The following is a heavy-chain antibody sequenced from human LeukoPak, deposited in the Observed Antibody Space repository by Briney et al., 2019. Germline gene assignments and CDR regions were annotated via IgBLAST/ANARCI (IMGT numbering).Heavy chain of an antibody. CDR2: ISSSSSTI. D-gene: IGHD6-13*01. CDR3: AGVPAKQQLVPDYYYYYMDV. V-gene: IGHV3-48*01. Sequence: GGSLRLSCAASGFTFSSYSMNWVRQAPGKGLEWVSYISSSSSTIYYADSVKGRFTISRDNAKNSLYLQMNSLRAEDTAVYCCAGVPAKQQLVPDYYYYYMDVWGKGTTVTVSS. J-gene: IGHJ6*03. CDR1: GFTFSSYS.